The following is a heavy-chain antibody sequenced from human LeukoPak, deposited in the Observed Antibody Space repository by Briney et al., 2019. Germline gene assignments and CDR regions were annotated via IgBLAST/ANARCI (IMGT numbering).Heavy chain of an antibody. J-gene: IGHJ4*02. CDR3: ARVAVATRLGYFDY. V-gene: IGHV4-59*01. CDR1: GGSISGYY. Sequence: SETLSLTCTVSGGSISGYYWSWIRQPPGKGLEWIGYIYYSGSTNYNPSLKSRVTISVDTSKNQFSLKLSSVTAADTAVYYCARVAVATRLGYFDYWGQGTLVTVSS. D-gene: IGHD5-12*01. CDR2: IYYSGST.